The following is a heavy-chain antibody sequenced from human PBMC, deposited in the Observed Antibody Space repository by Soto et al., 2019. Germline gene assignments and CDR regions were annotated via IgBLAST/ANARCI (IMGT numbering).Heavy chain of an antibody. J-gene: IGHJ6*02. Sequence: QVQLVESGGGVVQPGRSLRLSCAASGFTFSSYGMHWVRQAPGKGLEWVAVIWDDGSNKYYADSVKGRFTISRDNSKNTLYLQMNSRRAEDTAVYYCARDFAPPSIAARRPGMDVWGQGTTVTVSS. CDR1: GFTFSSYG. CDR2: IWDDGSNK. D-gene: IGHD6-6*01. CDR3: ARDFAPPSIAARRPGMDV. V-gene: IGHV3-33*01.